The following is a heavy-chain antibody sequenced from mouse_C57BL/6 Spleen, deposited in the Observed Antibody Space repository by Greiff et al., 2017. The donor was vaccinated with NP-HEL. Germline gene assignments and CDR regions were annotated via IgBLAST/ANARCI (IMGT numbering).Heavy chain of an antibody. Sequence: EVQLVESGGGLVQPKGSLKLSCAASGFSFNTYAMNWVRQAPGKGLEWVARIRSKSNNYATYYADSVKDRFTISRDDSESMLYLQMNNLKTEDTAMYYCVRQSLLRWEYFDVWGTGTTVTVSS. CDR2: IRSKSNNYAT. J-gene: IGHJ1*03. D-gene: IGHD1-1*01. V-gene: IGHV10-1*01. CDR1: GFSFNTYA. CDR3: VRQSLLRWEYFDV.